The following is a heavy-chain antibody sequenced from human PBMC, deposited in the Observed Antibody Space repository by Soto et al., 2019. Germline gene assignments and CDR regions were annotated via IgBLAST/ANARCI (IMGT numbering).Heavy chain of an antibody. CDR3: AKQADISGYHPDY. J-gene: IGHJ4*02. CDR1: GFTFSNYG. D-gene: IGHD3-22*01. V-gene: IGHV3-23*01. Sequence: GGSLRLSCAASGFTFSNYGMHWVRQAPGKGLEWVSVISGGGGSTHYADSVKGRSTISRDNSKNTLYLQVNSLRAEDTAVYYCAKQADISGYHPDYWGQGTQVTVSS. CDR2: ISGGGGST.